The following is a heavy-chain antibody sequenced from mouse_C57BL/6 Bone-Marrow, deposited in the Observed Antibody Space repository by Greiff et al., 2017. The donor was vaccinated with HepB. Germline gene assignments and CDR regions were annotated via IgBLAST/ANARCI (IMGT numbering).Heavy chain of an antibody. Sequence: EVHLVESGEGLVKPGGSLKLSCAASGFTFSSYAMSWVRQTPEKRLEWVAYISSGGDYIYYAETVKGRFTISRDHARNTLYLQMSSLKSEDTAMYYCTRAAWYFDVWGTGTTVTVSS. CDR2: ISSGGDYI. J-gene: IGHJ1*03. V-gene: IGHV5-9-1*02. CDR1: GFTFSSYA. CDR3: TRAAWYFDV.